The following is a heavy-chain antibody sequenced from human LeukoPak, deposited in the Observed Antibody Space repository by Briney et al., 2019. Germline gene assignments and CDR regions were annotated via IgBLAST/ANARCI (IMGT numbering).Heavy chain of an antibody. Sequence: ASVKVSCKASGYTFTGYYMHWVQQAPGQGLEWMGRINPNSGGTNYAQKFQGRVTMTRDTSISTAYMELSRLRSDDTAVYYCARDRDSVVPAFDYWGQGTLVTVSS. CDR1: GYTFTGYY. J-gene: IGHJ4*02. D-gene: IGHD2-2*01. CDR2: INPNSGGT. V-gene: IGHV1-2*06. CDR3: ARDRDSVVPAFDY.